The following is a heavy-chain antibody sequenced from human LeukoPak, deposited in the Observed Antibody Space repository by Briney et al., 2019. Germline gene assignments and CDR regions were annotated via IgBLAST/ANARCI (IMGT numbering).Heavy chain of an antibody. V-gene: IGHV4-31*11. CDR2: IYYSGSA. D-gene: IGHD3-10*01. CDR1: GGSISSGGYY. CDR3: ARVNYGSATKEDY. J-gene: IGHJ4*02. Sequence: SETLSLTCAVSGGSISSGGYYWSWIRQHPGKGLEWIGYIYYSGSAYYNPSLKSRVTISVDTSENQFSLKLSSVTAADTAVYYCARVNYGSATKEDYWGQGTLVTVSS.